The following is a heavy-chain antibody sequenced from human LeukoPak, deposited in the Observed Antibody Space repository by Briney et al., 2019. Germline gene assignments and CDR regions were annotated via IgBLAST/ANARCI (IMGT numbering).Heavy chain of an antibody. J-gene: IGHJ3*02. V-gene: IGHV4-59*08. CDR1: GGSISSYY. Sequence: SETLSLTCTVSGGSISSYYWSWIRQPPGKGLEWIGYIYYGGSTNYNPSLKSRVIISVDTSKNQFSLKLSSVTAADTAVYYCARYSGTARKKVGATRNAFDIWGQGTMVTVSS. D-gene: IGHD1-26*01. CDR2: IYYGGST. CDR3: ARYSGTARKKVGATRNAFDI.